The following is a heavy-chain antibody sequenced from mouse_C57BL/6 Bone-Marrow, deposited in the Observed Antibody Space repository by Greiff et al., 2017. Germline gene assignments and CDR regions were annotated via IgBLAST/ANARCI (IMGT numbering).Heavy chain of an antibody. CDR3: TRRGDYYGSPAWFAY. CDR1: GYTFTSYW. D-gene: IGHD1-1*01. Sequence: EVKLVESGTVLARPGASVKMSCKTSGYTFTSYWMHWVKQRPGQGLEWIGAIYPGNSATGYNQKFKGQAKLTAVTSASTAYMELSSLTNEDSAVYYCTRRGDYYGSPAWFAYWGQGTLVTVSA. J-gene: IGHJ3*01. CDR2: IYPGNSAT. V-gene: IGHV1-5*01.